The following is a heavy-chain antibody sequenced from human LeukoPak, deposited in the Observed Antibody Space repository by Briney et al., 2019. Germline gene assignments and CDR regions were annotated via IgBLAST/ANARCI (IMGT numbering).Heavy chain of an antibody. CDR1: GFTFSSYD. V-gene: IGHV3-13*01. J-gene: IGHJ2*01. CDR2: IGTAGDT. Sequence: GGSLRLSCAASGFTFSSYDMHWVRQATGKGLEWVSAIGTAGDTYYPGSVKGRFTISRENAKNSLYLQMNSLRAGDTAVYYCARVKSIAVAANWYFDLWGRGTLVTVSS. CDR3: ARVKSIAVAANWYFDL. D-gene: IGHD6-19*01.